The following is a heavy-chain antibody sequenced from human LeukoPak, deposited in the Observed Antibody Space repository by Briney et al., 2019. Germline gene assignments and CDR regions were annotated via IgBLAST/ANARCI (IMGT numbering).Heavy chain of an antibody. CDR2: IIPIFATA. J-gene: IGHJ5*02. Sequence: SVRLSCKASGGTFSSYAISWVLQAPGQGLKWMGRIIPIFATANYAQKFQGRVTITTDESTSTAYMELSSLSSEDTAVYSCARNSGYSYGFNWFDPWGQGTLVTVSS. CDR3: ARNSGYSYGFNWFDP. CDR1: GGTFSSYA. V-gene: IGHV1-69*05. D-gene: IGHD5-18*01.